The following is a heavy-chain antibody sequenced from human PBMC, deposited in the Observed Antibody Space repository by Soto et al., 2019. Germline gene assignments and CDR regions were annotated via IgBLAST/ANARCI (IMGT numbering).Heavy chain of an antibody. CDR2: IYYSGST. V-gene: IGHV4-39*01. CDR3: ASRSILTGYLGGIDY. J-gene: IGHJ4*02. Sequence: QLQLQESGPGLLKPSETLSLTCTVSGGSISSSSYYWGWIRQPPGKGLEWIGSIYYSGSTYYNPSLTSRVPISVDTSKNQFSLKLSSVTAADTAVYYCASRSILTGYLGGIDYWGQGTLVTVSS. CDR1: GGSISSSSYY. D-gene: IGHD3-9*01.